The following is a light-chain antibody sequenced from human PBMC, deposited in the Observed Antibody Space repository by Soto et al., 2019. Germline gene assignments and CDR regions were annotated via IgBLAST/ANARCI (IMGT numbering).Light chain of an antibody. J-gene: IGKJ5*01. V-gene: IGKV3D-11*02. Sequence: EIVMTQSPATLSLSRGERAALSCRASQSVGRKLVWYQQKAGQAPRPLIFDASNRATGIPARFSGSGPGTDFTLTISSLEPEDFAVYYCQQRSNWHPSTFGQGTRLEIK. CDR3: QQRSNWHPST. CDR2: DAS. CDR1: QSVGRK.